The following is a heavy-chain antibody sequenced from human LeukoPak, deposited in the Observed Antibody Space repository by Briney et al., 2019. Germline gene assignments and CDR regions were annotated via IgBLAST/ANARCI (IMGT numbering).Heavy chain of an antibody. Sequence: SETLSLTCTVSGGSISSGSYYWSWIRQPAGKGLEWIGYIYHSGSTNYNPSLKSRVTISADTSKNQFSLKLSSVTAADTAVYYCARRADYYGSGSYYNGRIRSNYYYYYYMDVWGKGTTVTVSS. CDR1: GGSISSGSYY. J-gene: IGHJ6*03. CDR3: ARRADYYGSGSYYNGRIRSNYYYYYYMDV. V-gene: IGHV4-61*10. CDR2: IYHSGST. D-gene: IGHD3-10*01.